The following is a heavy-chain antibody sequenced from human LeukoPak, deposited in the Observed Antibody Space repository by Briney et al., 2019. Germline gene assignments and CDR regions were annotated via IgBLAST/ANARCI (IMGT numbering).Heavy chain of an antibody. Sequence: PGGSLRLSCAASGFTFSSYAMHWVRQAPGKGLEWVAVISYDGSNKYYADSVKGRFTISRDNSKNTLYLQMNSLRAEDTAVYYCARSNSATAPFDYWGQGTLVTVSS. CDR3: ARSNSATAPFDY. J-gene: IGHJ4*02. D-gene: IGHD5-12*01. CDR2: ISYDGSNK. V-gene: IGHV3-30*04. CDR1: GFTFSSYA.